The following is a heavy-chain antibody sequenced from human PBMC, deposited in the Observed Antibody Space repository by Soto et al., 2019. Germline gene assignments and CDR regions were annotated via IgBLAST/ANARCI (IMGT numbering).Heavy chain of an antibody. CDR2: ISGSGGST. V-gene: IGHV3-23*01. CDR1: GFTFSSYA. D-gene: IGHD3-9*01. J-gene: IGHJ3*02. Sequence: GGSLRLSCAASGFTFSSYAMSWVRQAPGKGLEWVSAISGSGGSTYCADSVKGRFTISRDNSKNTLYLQMNSLRAEDTAVYYCAKHQYYDILTGYYTNDAFDIWGQGTMVTVSS. CDR3: AKHQYYDILTGYYTNDAFDI.